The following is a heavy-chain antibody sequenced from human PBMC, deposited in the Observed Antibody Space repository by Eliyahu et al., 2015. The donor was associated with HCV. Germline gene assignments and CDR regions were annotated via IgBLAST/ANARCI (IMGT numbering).Heavy chain of an antibody. Sequence: EVQLVETGGGSIQPGGSLRLSCAASGFTVSSNYMXWVRQAPGKGLXWVSVIYXXGSTXYAXSVKGRFTISRDNSKNXLYLQMNSLRAEDTAVYYCARDSPEGWGVSYGMDVWGQGTTVTVSS. D-gene: IGHD1-14*01. CDR2: IYXXGST. CDR3: ARDSPEGWGVSYGMDV. J-gene: IGHJ6*02. CDR1: GFTVSSNY. V-gene: IGHV3-53*02.